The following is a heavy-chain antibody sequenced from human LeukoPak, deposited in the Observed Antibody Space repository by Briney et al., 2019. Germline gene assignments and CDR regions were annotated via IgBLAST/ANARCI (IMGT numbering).Heavy chain of an antibody. J-gene: IGHJ4*02. CDR2: ISGSDGST. CDR1: GFTFSSYA. V-gene: IGHV3-23*01. D-gene: IGHD1-1*01. CDR3: ARAWKLRYYFDY. Sequence: GGSLRLSCAASGFTFSSYAMSWVRQAPGKGLQWVSAISGSDGSTYYVDSVKGRFTISRDNSKNTPYLQMNSLRAEDTAVYYCARAWKLRYYFDYWGQGALVTVSS.